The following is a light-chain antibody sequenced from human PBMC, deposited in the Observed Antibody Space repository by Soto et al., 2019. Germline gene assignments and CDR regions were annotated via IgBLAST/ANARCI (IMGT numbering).Light chain of an antibody. CDR3: LSYTSANTRV. CDR1: SSDVGGYEF. J-gene: IGLJ3*02. CDR2: EVN. V-gene: IGLV2-14*01. Sequence: QSALTQPASVSASPGQSITISCTGTSSDVGGYEFVSWYQHHPGKAPKLMIYEVNNRPSGVSNRFSGSKSGNTASLTISGLQPEDEADYYCLSYTSANTRVFGGGTKLTVL.